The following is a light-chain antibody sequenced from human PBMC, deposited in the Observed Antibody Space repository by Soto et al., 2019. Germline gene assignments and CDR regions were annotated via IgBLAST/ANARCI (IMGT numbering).Light chain of an antibody. CDR3: CSFAGSYTLYV. CDR2: DVS. Sequence: QSALTQPRSVSGSPGRSVTISCTGTSSDVGGYSYVSWFQQHPGKAPKLMIYDVSKRPSGVPDRFSGSKSGNTASLTISGLQAEDEADYYCCSFAGSYTLYVFGTGTKVTVL. J-gene: IGLJ1*01. V-gene: IGLV2-11*01. CDR1: SSDVGGYSY.